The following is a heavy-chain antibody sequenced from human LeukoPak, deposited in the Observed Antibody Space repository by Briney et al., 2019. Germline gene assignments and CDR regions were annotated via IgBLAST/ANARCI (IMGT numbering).Heavy chain of an antibody. J-gene: IGHJ2*01. CDR2: IIPFFGTA. CDR1: GCTFSSYA. Sequence: SVKVSCKASGCTFSSYAISWVRQAPGQGLEWMGGIIPFFGTANYAQKFQGRVTITADESTSTAYMELSSLRSEDTAVYYCASFGRAGWSGEPRYYWYFDLWGRGTLVTVSS. CDR3: ASFGRAGWSGEPRYYWYFDL. D-gene: IGHD3-3*01. V-gene: IGHV1-69*13.